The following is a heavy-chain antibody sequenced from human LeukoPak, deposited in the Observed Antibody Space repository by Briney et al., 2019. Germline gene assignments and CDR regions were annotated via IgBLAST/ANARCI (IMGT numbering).Heavy chain of an antibody. V-gene: IGHV4-31*03. D-gene: IGHD6-19*01. CDR2: IYYSGST. J-gene: IGHJ5*02. CDR1: GGSISSGGYY. Sequence: SETLSLTCTVSGGSISSGGYYWSWIRQHPGKGLEWIGYIYYSGSTYYNPSLKSRVTISVDTSKNQFSPKLSSVTAADTAVYYCARISEISPYLYSSGWYGRLNWFDPWGQGTLVTVSS. CDR3: ARISEISPYLYSSGWYGRLNWFDP.